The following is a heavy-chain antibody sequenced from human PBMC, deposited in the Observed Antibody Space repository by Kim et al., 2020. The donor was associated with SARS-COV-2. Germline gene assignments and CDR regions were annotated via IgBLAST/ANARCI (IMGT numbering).Heavy chain of an antibody. CDR1: GFTFSSYS. J-gene: IGHJ4*02. D-gene: IGHD3-10*01. CDR3: ARGIYGSGGYYNDY. Sequence: GGSLRLSCAASGFTFSSYSMNWVRQAPGKGLEWVSYISNSNHYIYYADSLKGRFTISRDNAKNSLYLQMNSLRAEDTAVYYCARGIYGSGGYYNDYWGQG. V-gene: IGHV3-21*01. CDR2: ISNSNHYI.